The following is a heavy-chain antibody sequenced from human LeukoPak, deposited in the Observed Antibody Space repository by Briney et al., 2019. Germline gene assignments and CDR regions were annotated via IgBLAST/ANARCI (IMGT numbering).Heavy chain of an antibody. D-gene: IGHD6-19*01. V-gene: IGHV4-4*07. J-gene: IGHJ1*01. CDR3: ARDSVAGTWAEYFQH. CDR2: IYTSGST. Sequence: SGTLSLTCTGSGGSISTFYWSWIRQPPGKGLDWIVRIYTSGSTNYNPCLKSRVTMSVDTSKNQFSLKLSSVTAADTAVYYCARDSVAGTWAEYFQHWGQGIRVTVPS. CDR1: GGSISTFY.